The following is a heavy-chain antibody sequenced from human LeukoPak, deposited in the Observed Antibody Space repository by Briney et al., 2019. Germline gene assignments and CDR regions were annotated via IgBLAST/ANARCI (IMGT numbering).Heavy chain of an antibody. CDR3: ARDLSPVVRASPMGY. CDR2: ITYDGYYK. D-gene: IGHD3-10*01. CDR1: GFTFTSYG. V-gene: IGHV3-30*03. J-gene: IGHJ4*02. Sequence: PGTSLRLSCAASGFTFTSYGMLWVRQSPGKGLEWVALITYDGYYKYYSDSVKGRFTISSDTSKNTLYLQMNSLRAEDTAVYYCARDLSPVVRASPMGYWGQGTLVTVSS.